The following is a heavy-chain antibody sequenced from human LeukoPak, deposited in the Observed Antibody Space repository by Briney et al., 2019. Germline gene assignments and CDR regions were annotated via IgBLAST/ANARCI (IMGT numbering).Heavy chain of an antibody. V-gene: IGHV4-34*01. D-gene: IGHD6-13*01. CDR3: ARGYSSSWYVYGRYFQH. CDR2: INHSGST. J-gene: IGHJ1*01. CDR1: GGSFSGYY. Sequence: PSETLSLTCAVYGGSFSGYYWSWIRQPPGKGLEWIGEINHSGSTNYNLSLKSRVTISVDTSKNQFSLKLSSVTAADTAVYYCARGYSSSWYVYGRYFQHWGQGALVTVSS.